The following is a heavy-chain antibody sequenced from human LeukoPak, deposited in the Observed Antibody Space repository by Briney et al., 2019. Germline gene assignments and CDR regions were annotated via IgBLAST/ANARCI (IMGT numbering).Heavy chain of an antibody. D-gene: IGHD4-17*01. CDR1: GGSISSYY. J-gene: IGHJ4*02. Sequence: SETLSLTCTVSGGSISSYYWSWIRQPPGKGLEWIGYIYYSGSTNYNPSLKSRVTISVDTSKNQFSLKLSSVTAAVTAVYYCARVPYGDYTHDYWGQGTLVTVSS. CDR2: IYYSGST. V-gene: IGHV4-59*01. CDR3: ARVPYGDYTHDY.